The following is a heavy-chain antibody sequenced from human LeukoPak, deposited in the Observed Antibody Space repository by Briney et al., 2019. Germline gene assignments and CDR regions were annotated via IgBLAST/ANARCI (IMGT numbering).Heavy chain of an antibody. CDR2: INPNSGGT. CDR1: GYTFTGYY. Sequence: GASVKVSCKASGYTFTGYYMHWVRQAPGQGLEWMGWINPNSGGTNYAQKLQGRVTMTRDTSTSTVYMELSSLRSEDTAVYYCARGHMVRGVIVPDAFDIWGQGTMVTVSS. J-gene: IGHJ3*02. CDR3: ARGHMVRGVIVPDAFDI. D-gene: IGHD3-10*01. V-gene: IGHV1-2*02.